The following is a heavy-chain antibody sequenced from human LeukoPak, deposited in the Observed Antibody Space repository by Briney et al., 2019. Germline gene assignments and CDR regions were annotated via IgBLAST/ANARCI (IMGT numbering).Heavy chain of an antibody. D-gene: IGHD6-19*01. CDR2: VYYSGST. V-gene: IGHV4-39*01. CDR3: ARHVRERGIAVAGTPGWFDP. J-gene: IGHJ5*02. Sequence: SETLSLTCTVSGGSISSSSYNWGWIRQPPGKGLEWIGSVYYSGSTYYNPSLKSRVTMSVDTSKNQFSLKLSSVTAADTAVYYCARHVRERGIAVAGTPGWFDPWGQGTLVTVSS. CDR1: GGSISSSSYN.